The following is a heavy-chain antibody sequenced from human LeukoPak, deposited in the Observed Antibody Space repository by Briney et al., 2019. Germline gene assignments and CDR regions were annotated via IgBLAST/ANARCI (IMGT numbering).Heavy chain of an antibody. D-gene: IGHD6-13*01. J-gene: IGHJ5*02. V-gene: IGHV1-69*13. CDR1: GGTFSSYA. CDR3: ARVMFFGSWYRGWFDP. CDR2: IITIFGTA. Sequence: ASVKVSCKASGGTFSSYAISWVRQAPGQGLEWMGGIITIFGTANYAQKFQGRVTITADESTSTAYMELSSLRSEDTAVYYCARVMFFGSWYRGWFDPWGQGTLVTVSS.